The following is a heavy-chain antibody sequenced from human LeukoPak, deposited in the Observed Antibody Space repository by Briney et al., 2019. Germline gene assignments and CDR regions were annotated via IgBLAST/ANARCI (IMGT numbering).Heavy chain of an antibody. D-gene: IGHD3-22*01. CDR2: MNPSGGST. V-gene: IGHV1-46*01. Sequence: ASVKVSCKASGYTFASYYMHWVRQAPGQGLEWMAIMNPSGGSTSYAQKFQGRVTMTRGTSTSTVNLELSSLRSEDTAVYYCARDPRPSYDSSGYYYPGDYWGQGTLVTVSS. J-gene: IGHJ4*02. CDR1: GYTFASYY. CDR3: ARDPRPSYDSSGYYYPGDY.